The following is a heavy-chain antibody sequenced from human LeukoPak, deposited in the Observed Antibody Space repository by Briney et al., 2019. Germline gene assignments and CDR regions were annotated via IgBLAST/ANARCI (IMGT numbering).Heavy chain of an antibody. V-gene: IGHV3-48*01. CDR3: ARGNGPGSFIIDY. Sequence: PGGSLRLSCAASGFIFTSHSMNWVRQAPGKGLEWVSFIDSSSSSIHYADSVRGRFTISRDNAKNLLYLQMNSLRAEDTAEYFCARGNGPGSFIIDYWGQGTLVAAPS. D-gene: IGHD3-10*01. CDR1: GFIFTSHS. J-gene: IGHJ4*02. CDR2: IDSSSSSI.